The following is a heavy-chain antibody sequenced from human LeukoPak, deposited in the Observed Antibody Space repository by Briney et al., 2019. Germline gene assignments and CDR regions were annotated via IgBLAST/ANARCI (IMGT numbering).Heavy chain of an antibody. CDR1: GGSISSYY. CDR3: AKDLTDYYELDY. V-gene: IGHV4-4*07. J-gene: IGHJ4*02. Sequence: PSETLSLTCTVSGGSISSYYWNWIRQPAGKGLEWIGRIYTSGSTNYNPSLKSRVSMSVDTSKNQFSLKLSSVTAADTAVYYCAKDLTDYYELDYWGQGTLVTVSS. D-gene: IGHD3-22*01. CDR2: IYTSGST.